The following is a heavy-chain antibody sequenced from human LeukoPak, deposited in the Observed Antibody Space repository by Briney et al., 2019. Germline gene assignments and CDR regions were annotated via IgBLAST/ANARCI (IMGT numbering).Heavy chain of an antibody. CDR1: GYSFTSYW. Sequence: RGESLKISCKGSGYSFTSYWISWVRQMPGKGLEWMGRIDPSDSYTNYSPSFQGHVTISADKSISTAYLQWSSLKASDTAMYYCARQTIYYGLGTYYGHWGQGTLVTVSS. CDR3: ARQTIYYGLGTYYGH. D-gene: IGHD3-10*01. J-gene: IGHJ4*02. CDR2: IDPSDSYT. V-gene: IGHV5-10-1*01.